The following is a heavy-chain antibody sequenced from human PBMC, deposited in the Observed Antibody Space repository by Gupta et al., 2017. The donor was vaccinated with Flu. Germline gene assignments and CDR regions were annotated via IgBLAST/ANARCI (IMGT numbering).Heavy chain of an antibody. Sequence: TISRDNAKNSLYLQMNSLRAEDTAVYYCARDMGEITPNPADAFDIWGQGTMVTVSS. CDR3: ARDMGEITPNPADAFDI. J-gene: IGHJ3*02. V-gene: IGHV3-11*06. D-gene: IGHD3-16*01.